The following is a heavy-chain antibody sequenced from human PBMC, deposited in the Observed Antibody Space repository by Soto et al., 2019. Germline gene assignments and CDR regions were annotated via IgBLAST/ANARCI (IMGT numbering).Heavy chain of an antibody. CDR1: GDSISNGDYY. J-gene: IGHJ4*02. V-gene: IGHV4-30-4*01. CDR2: IDSSGST. CDR3: ASRYLY. D-gene: IGHD3-16*02. Sequence: SETLSLTCTVSGDSISNGDYYWSWIRQPPGRGLEWIGYIDSSGSTYYNPSLKSRLTMSVDMSKNQFSLRLTSVTAADTAVYYCASRYLYWGQGLLVTVSS.